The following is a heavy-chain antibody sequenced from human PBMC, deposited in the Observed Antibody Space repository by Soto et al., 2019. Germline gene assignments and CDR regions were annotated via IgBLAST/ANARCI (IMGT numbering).Heavy chain of an antibody. D-gene: IGHD2-2*03. J-gene: IGHJ4*02. CDR3: ARGSRTHGWRPDF. CDR1: GGSIDIYY. CDR2: IYKTGST. V-gene: IGHV4-59*01. Sequence: QVQLQESGPRLVKPSETLSLTCTVSGGSIDIYYWSWIRQPPGKGLEWIGYIYKTGSTTYNPSLTSRVTISLDMSRNQFSLKVRSVTAADTAGYFCARGSRTHGWRPDFWGQGILVSVSS.